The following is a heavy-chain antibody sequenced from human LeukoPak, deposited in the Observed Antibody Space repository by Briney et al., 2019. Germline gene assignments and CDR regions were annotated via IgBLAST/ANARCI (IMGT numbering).Heavy chain of an antibody. D-gene: IGHD1-7*01. V-gene: IGHV4-39*01. CDR2: IHYSGST. CDR3: ASERKELPAFFDY. Sequence: GSLRLSCAASGFTFSSYAMSWVRQAPGKGLEWIGSIHYSGSTYNNPSLNSRVTISVDMSKNQLSLKLSSVTAADTAVYHCASERKELPAFFDYWGQGTLVTVSS. J-gene: IGHJ4*02. CDR1: GFTFSSYA.